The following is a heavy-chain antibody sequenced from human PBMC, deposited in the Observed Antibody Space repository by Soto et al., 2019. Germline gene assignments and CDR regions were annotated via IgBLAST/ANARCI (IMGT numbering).Heavy chain of an antibody. V-gene: IGHV4-39*01. D-gene: IGHD2-2*01. J-gene: IGHJ4*02. CDR2: IYYSGST. Sequence: SECLSLTCTVSGGSISSSSYYWGWIRQPPGKGLEWIGSIYYSGSTYYNPSLKSRVTISVDTSKNQFSLKLSSVTAADTAVYYCARLNCSSTSCYAGYWGQGTLVTVSS. CDR1: GGSISSSSYY. CDR3: ARLNCSSTSCYAGY.